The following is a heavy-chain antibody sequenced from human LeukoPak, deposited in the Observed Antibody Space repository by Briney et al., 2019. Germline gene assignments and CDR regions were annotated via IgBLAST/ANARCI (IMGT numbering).Heavy chain of an antibody. CDR2: INPNDDSA. CDR3: ARGYDTSTGTLDH. V-gene: IGHV1-46*01. Sequence: ASVKVSCKASGYTLTSNYMHWVRQAPGQGLEWMGMINPNDDSATYAQKFQGRVTMTRDTSTSTVYMELSSLKFEDTAVYYCARGYDTSTGTLDHWGQGTLVTVTS. J-gene: IGHJ5*02. D-gene: IGHD3-9*01. CDR1: GYTLTSNY.